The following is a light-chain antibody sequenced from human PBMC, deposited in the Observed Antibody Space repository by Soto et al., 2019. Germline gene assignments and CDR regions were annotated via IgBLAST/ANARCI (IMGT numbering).Light chain of an antibody. CDR1: QSISRQ. Sequence: DIQMTQSPSTLSASVGDRVSITCRASQSISRQLAWYQQKPGKAPNLLIYQASNLETGVPSRFTGSGSGTEFTLTHSHPQPDEFDTFYLPQLSSYWTFGQGTKVEVK. CDR2: QAS. CDR3: PQLSSYWT. V-gene: IGKV1-5*03. J-gene: IGKJ1*01.